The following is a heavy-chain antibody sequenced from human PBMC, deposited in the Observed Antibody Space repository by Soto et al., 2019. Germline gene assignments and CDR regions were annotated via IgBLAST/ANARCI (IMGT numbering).Heavy chain of an antibody. D-gene: IGHD3-3*01. V-gene: IGHV4-39*01. CDR1: GGSISISIYY. Sequence: SETLSLTCSVSGGSISISIYYWGWIRQPPGKGLEWIGNIYYTGSTYYNPSLKSRVKISAYTSKNQLSLRLTSVTAADTAVYYCARHKSGYDFWSGRPSFFDFWGQGTQVTVS. CDR2: IYYTGST. J-gene: IGHJ4*02. CDR3: ARHKSGYDFWSGRPSFFDF.